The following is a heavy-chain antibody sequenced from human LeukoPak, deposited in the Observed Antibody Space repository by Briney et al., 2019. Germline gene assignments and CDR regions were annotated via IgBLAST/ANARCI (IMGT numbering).Heavy chain of an antibody. V-gene: IGHV1-8*01. CDR3: ARAPYNWNYYYYYMDV. J-gene: IGHJ6*03. D-gene: IGHD1-20*01. CDR2: MNPNSGKT. CDR1: GYTFTSYD. Sequence: ASVKVSCKASGYTFTSYDINWVGQATGQGLEWMGWMNPNSGKTGYAQKFQGRVTMTSNTSISTAYMELSSLRSEDTAVYYCARAPYNWNYYYYYMDVWGKGTTVTVSS.